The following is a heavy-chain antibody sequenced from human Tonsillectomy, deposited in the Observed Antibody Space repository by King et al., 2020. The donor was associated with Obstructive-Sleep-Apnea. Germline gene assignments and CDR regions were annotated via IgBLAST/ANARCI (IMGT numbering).Heavy chain of an antibody. J-gene: IGHJ5*02. V-gene: IGHV4-59*01. D-gene: IGHD3-10*01. CDR1: GGSISSYY. CDR3: AREGGSGSYSKGWNWFDP. Sequence: VQLQESGPGLVKPSKTLSLTCTVSGGSISSYYWSWIRQPPGKGLEWIGYIYYSGSTNYNPSLKSRVTISVDTSKNQFSLKLSSVTAADTAVYYCAREGGSGSYSKGWNWFDPWGQGTLVTVSS. CDR2: IYYSGST.